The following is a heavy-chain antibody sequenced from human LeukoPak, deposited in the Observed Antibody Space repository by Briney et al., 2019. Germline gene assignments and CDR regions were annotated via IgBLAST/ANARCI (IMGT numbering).Heavy chain of an antibody. CDR1: GFTFSTYA. D-gene: IGHD2-2*01. J-gene: IGHJ4*02. CDR3: AKRRIVVPINYFDN. V-gene: IGHV3-23*01. Sequence: LTRGSLRLSCAASGFTFSTYAMTWVRQSPGRGLEWVSGISGSDGSTFYADSVKGRFTISRDNSKNTLFLQMNSLRAEDTAVYYCAKRRIVVPINYFDNWGQGTLLTVSS. CDR2: ISGSDGST.